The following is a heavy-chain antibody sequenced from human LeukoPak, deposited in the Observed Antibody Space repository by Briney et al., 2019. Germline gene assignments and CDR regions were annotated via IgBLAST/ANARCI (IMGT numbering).Heavy chain of an antibody. V-gene: IGHV3-7*01. J-gene: IGHJ4*02. D-gene: IGHD6-19*01. CDR1: GFSFNSYW. CDR3: ARDQGAGSDY. CDR2: INQNGSEK. Sequence: PGGSLRLSCAASGFSFNSYWMNWVRKAPGKGLEWVANINQNGSEKYYVDSVKGRFTISRDNAKNSLYLQMSSLRAEDAAVYYCARDQGAGSDYWGQGALVTVSS.